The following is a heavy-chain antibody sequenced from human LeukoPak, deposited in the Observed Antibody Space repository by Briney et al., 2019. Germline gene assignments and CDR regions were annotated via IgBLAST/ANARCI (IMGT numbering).Heavy chain of an antibody. CDR1: GFTFSSYG. CDR2: IRYDGSNK. J-gene: IGHJ6*02. CDR3: AKHLISGSYANYGMDV. Sequence: SGGSLRLSCAASGFTFSSYGMHWVRQAPGKGLEWVAFIRYDGSNKYHADSVMGRFTVSRDNSKNTLYLQMNGLRAEDTALYYCAKHLISGSYANYGMDVWGQGTTVTVSS. D-gene: IGHD1-26*01. V-gene: IGHV3-30*02.